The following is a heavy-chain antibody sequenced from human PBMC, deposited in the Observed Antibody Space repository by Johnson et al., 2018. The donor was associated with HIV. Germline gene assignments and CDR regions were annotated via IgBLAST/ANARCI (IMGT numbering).Heavy chain of an antibody. CDR1: GFTFSDYY. Sequence: QMLLVESGGAVVRPGGSLRLSCAASGFTFSDYYMTWIRQAPGKGLEWVSYISSSGSTIYYADSVKGRFTISRDNAKNSLYLQMNSLRAEDTAVCYCARDQRRSSWYTEGEKVGNAFDIWGQGTMVTVSS. D-gene: IGHD6-13*01. V-gene: IGHV3-11*04. CDR3: ARDQRRSSWYTEGEKVGNAFDI. CDR2: ISSSGSTI. J-gene: IGHJ3*02.